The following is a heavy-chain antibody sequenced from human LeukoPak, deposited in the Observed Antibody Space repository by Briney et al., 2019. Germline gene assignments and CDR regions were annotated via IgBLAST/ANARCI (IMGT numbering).Heavy chain of an antibody. CDR2: IIPIFGTA. V-gene: IGHV1-69*13. D-gene: IGHD2-21*02. J-gene: IGHJ3*02. CDR1: GGTFSSYA. Sequence: ASVKVSCKASGGTFSSYAIGWVRQAPGQGLEWMGGIIPIFGTANYAQKFQGGVTITADESTSTAYMELSSLRSEDTAVYYCARLLTAIDAFDIWGQGTMVTVSS. CDR3: ARLLTAIDAFDI.